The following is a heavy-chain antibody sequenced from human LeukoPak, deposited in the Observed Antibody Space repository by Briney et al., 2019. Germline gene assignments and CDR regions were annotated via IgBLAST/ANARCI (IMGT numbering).Heavy chain of an antibody. V-gene: IGHV3-48*02. J-gene: IGHJ3*02. CDR2: ILSGGDII. D-gene: IGHD3-10*01. CDR3: ARDSSYAFDI. Sequence: GGSLRLSCAASGFIFSSYSMNWVRQAPGKGLEWVSYILSGGDIIYYEDSVKGRFTISRDNAKNSVYLQMNSLRDEDTAVYYCARDSSYAFDIWGQGAMVTVSS. CDR1: GFIFSSYS.